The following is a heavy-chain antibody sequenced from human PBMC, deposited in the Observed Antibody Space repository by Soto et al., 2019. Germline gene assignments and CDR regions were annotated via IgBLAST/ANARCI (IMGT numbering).Heavy chain of an antibody. CDR1: VGSTNSRSDY. Sequence: PSETLSLTCTVSVGSTNSRSDYWCWIRQPPGKGLEWIGEINHSGSTNYNPSLKSRVTISVDTSKNQFSLKLSSVTAADTAVYYCARRGAMVPNNFDYWGQGTLVTVSS. V-gene: IGHV4-39*07. J-gene: IGHJ4*02. D-gene: IGHD5-18*01. CDR3: ARRGAMVPNNFDY. CDR2: INHSGST.